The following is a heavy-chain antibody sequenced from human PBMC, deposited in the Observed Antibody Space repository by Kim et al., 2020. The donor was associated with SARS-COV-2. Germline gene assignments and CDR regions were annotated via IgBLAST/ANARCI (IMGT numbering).Heavy chain of an antibody. CDR3: TADLGDYCAGDCYSRV. D-gene: IGHD2-21*02. V-gene: IGHV3-15*01. J-gene: IGHJ6*02. CDR1: GFTFSNAW. CDR2: IKSKINGGTT. Sequence: GGSLRLSCAASGFTFSNAWMNWVRQAPGKGLEWVGRIKSKINGGTTGYAAPVKGRFTISRDDSKNTLYLQMSSLKNEDTAVYYCTADLGDYCAGDCYSRVWGVETTRTVSS.